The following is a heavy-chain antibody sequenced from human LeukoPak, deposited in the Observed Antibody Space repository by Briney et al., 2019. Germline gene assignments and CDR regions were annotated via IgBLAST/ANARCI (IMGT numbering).Heavy chain of an antibody. Sequence: ASVKVSCKASGYTFTSYGISWVRQAPGQGLEWMGWISAYNGNTNYAQKLQGRVTMTTDTSTSTAYMELRSLRSDDTAVYYCARDPGGEYKDDALDIWGQGTMVTVSS. CDR1: GYTFTSYG. V-gene: IGHV1-18*01. CDR3: ARDPGGEYKDDALDI. CDR2: ISAYNGNT. J-gene: IGHJ3*02. D-gene: IGHD2/OR15-2a*01.